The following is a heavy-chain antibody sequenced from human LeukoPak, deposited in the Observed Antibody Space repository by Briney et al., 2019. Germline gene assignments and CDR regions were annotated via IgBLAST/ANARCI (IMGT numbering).Heavy chain of an antibody. J-gene: IGHJ3*02. V-gene: IGHV1-18*01. CDR2: ISAYNGNT. CDR3: ATLLLEDAFDI. Sequence: GASVKVSCKASGYTFTSYGISWVRQAPGQGLEWMGWISAYNGNTIYAQKFQGRVTMTEDTSTDTAYMELSSLRSEDTAVYYCATLLLEDAFDIWGQGTMVTVSS. CDR1: GYTFTSYG.